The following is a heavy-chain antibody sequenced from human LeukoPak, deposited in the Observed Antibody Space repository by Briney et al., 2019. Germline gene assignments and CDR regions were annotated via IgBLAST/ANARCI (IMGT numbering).Heavy chain of an antibody. V-gene: IGHV3-48*03. CDR1: GFTFSSYE. CDR3: ARDVRAGYGGNSEVNAFDI. CDR2: ISSSGSTI. D-gene: IGHD4-23*01. Sequence: GGSLRLSCAASGFTFSSYEMNWVRQAPGKGLEWVSYISSSGSTIYYADSVKGRFTISRDNAKNSLYLQMNSLRAEDTAVYYCARDVRAGYGGNSEVNAFDIWGQGTIVTVSS. J-gene: IGHJ3*02.